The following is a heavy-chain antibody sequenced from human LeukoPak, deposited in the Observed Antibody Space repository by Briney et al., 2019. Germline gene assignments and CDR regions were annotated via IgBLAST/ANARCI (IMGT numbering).Heavy chain of an antibody. CDR2: INTDGSST. CDR3: AKRTGYCSSTSCLKSLGAFDI. Sequence: GGSLRLSCAASGFTFSSYWMHWVRQAPGKGLVWVSRINTDGSSTSYADSVKGRFTISRDNSKNTLYLQMNSLRAEDTAVYYCAKRTGYCSSTSCLKSLGAFDIWGQGTMVTVSS. D-gene: IGHD2-2*01. V-gene: IGHV3-74*01. CDR1: GFTFSSYW. J-gene: IGHJ3*02.